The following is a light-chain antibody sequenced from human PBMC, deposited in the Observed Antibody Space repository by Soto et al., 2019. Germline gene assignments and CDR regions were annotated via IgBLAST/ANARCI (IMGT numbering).Light chain of an antibody. J-gene: IGLJ1*01. CDR1: SSDVGGYNY. CDR2: EVN. CDR3: SSYAGSSNV. Sequence: QSALTQPPSASGSPGQSVAISCTGTSSDVGGYNYVSWYQQHPGKAPKRMIYEVNKRPSGVPDRFSGSKSGNTASLTGSGLQAEDEADYYCSSYAGSSNVFGTGTKVTVL. V-gene: IGLV2-8*01.